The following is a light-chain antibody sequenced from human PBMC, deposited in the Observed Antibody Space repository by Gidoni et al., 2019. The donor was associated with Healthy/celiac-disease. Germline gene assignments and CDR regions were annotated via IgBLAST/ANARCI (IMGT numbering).Light chain of an antibody. V-gene: IGKV1-39*01. CDR3: RQSYSTPPT. J-gene: IGKJ4*01. CDR1: QSISSY. CDR2: AAS. Sequence: DIQMSQSPSSLSASVGDRLTITCRASQSISSYLNWYQQQPGKHPKLLINAASSLQSGVPSRFSGSRSGAEFTLPISSLQPEDFATYYCRQSYSTPPTFGGGTKVEIK.